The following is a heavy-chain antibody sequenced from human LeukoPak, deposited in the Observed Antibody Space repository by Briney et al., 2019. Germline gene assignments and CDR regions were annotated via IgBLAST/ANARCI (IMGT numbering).Heavy chain of an antibody. J-gene: IGHJ4*02. CDR1: GGSISNYH. CDR2: IHTSGST. V-gene: IGHV4-4*07. Sequence: SETLSLTCTVSGGSISNYHWSWIRQPAGKGLEWIGQIHTSGSTNYNPPLKSRVTMSIDTTEDQVSLTIRSVTAADTAFYYCAGRDISSGWSFGYWGQGTLVTVSS. CDR3: AGRDISSGWSFGY. D-gene: IGHD6-19*01.